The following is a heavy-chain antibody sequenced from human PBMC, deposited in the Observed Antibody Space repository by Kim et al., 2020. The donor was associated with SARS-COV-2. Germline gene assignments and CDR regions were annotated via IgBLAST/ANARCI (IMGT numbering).Heavy chain of an antibody. V-gene: IGHV1-69*04. Sequence: SVKVSCKASGGTFSSYAISWVRQAPGQGLEWMGRIIPILGIANYAQKFQGRVTITADKSTSTAYMELSSLRSEDTAVYYCARDYTPGNWFDPWGQGTLVTVSS. CDR1: GGTFSSYA. CDR2: IIPILGIA. J-gene: IGHJ5*02. CDR3: ARDYTPGNWFDP. D-gene: IGHD4-4*01.